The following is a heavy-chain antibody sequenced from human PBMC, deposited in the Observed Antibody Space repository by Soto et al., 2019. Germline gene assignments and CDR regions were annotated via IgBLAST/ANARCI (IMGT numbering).Heavy chain of an antibody. CDR2: IIPIFGTA. D-gene: IGHD2-15*01. CDR1: GGTFSSYA. CDR3: ARDPGYCSGGSCYPTYFDY. V-gene: IGHV1-69*13. Sequence: SVKVSCKASGGTFSSYAISWVRQAPGQGLEWMGGIIPIFGTANYAQKFQGRVTITADESTSTAYMELSSLRSEDMAVYYCARDPGYCSGGSCYPTYFDYWGQGTLVTVSS. J-gene: IGHJ4*02.